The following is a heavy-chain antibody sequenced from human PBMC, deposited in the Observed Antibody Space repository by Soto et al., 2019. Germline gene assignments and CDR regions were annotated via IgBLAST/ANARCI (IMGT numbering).Heavy chain of an antibody. CDR3: AKERRMERADFDY. D-gene: IGHD1-1*01. CDR2: ISGSGGRI. J-gene: IGHJ4*02. Sequence: EVQLLESGGGLVQPGGSLRLSCAASGFTFRSYAMSWVRQAPGKGLEWVSVISGSGGRIYYADSVKGRFTITRDNSKNTLYLQMNSLRDEDTAIYYCAKERRMERADFDYWGQGTLVTVSS. CDR1: GFTFRSYA. V-gene: IGHV3-23*01.